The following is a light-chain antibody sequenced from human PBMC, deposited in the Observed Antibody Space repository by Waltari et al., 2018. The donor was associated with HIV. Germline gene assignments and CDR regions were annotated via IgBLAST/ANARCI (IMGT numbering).Light chain of an antibody. Sequence: EIVLTQSPDTLSVSPGESVTLSCRASQRVDSNFAWYQQKPGQAPRLRIFGTSSRAAGIPARISGSGSETESTLTISSLQSEDFAVYYCQQYNSWPWTFGQGTKVEVK. CDR3: QQYNSWPWT. CDR2: GTS. V-gene: IGKV3-15*01. CDR1: QRVDSN. J-gene: IGKJ1*01.